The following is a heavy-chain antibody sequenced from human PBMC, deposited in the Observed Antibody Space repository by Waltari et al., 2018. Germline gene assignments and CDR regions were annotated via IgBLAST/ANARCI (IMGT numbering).Heavy chain of an antibody. CDR3: ARAFVNIAARGMDA. CDR1: GFTFNGYW. V-gene: IGHV3-74*01. J-gene: IGHJ6*02. D-gene: IGHD6-13*01. CDR2: ISSNGNYG. Sequence: EVLLVESGGGLVQPGGSLRLSCAASGFTFNGYWMYWVRQAQGKGLGWGSTISSNGNYGTYADSVRGRVTISRDNAKNTLYLQMNSLTAEDTAVYYCARAFVNIAARGMDAWGQGTAVTVSS.